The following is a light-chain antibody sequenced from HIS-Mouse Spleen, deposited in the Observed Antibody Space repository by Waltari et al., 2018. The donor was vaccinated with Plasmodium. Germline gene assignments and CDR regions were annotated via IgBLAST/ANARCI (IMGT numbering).Light chain of an antibody. J-gene: IGKJ4*01. V-gene: IGKV1-39*01. CDR1: QSITSY. Sequence: DIQMTQSPSSLSASVGDRVTLTCRASQSITSYLNWYQQKPGKAPKLLIYAASSLQSGGPSRFSGSGSGRDITLTIISRQPEDVATYYCQQRYSTPPTFGGGTKVEIK. CDR2: AAS. CDR3: QQRYSTPPT.